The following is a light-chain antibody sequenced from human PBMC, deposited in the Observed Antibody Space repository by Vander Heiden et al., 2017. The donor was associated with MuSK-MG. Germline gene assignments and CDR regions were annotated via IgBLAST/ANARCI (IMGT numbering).Light chain of an antibody. CDR1: QSVSSSY. J-gene: IGKJ4*01. Sequence: EIVLTQSPGTLSLSPGERATLSCRASQSVSSSYLAWYQQKPGQAPRLLSYGASSRATGMPDRFSGSGSGTDFTLTISRLEPEEFAVYYCQQYGSSLTCGGGTKVEIK. CDR3: QQYGSSLT. V-gene: IGKV3-20*01. CDR2: GAS.